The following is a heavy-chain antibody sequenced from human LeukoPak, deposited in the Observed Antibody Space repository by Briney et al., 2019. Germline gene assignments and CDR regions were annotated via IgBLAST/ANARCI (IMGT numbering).Heavy chain of an antibody. V-gene: IGHV4-59*01. Sequence: PSETLSLTCTVSGGSISSYYWSWIRQPPGKGLEWIGYIYYSGSTNYNPSLKSRVTISVDTSKNQFSLKLSSVTAADTAVYYCARSGLLPLDYWGQGTLVTVSS. CDR2: IYYSGST. CDR1: GGSISSYY. D-gene: IGHD3-22*01. CDR3: ARSGLLPLDY. J-gene: IGHJ4*02.